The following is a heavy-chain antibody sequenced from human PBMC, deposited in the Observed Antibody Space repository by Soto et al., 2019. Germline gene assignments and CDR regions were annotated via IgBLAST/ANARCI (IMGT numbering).Heavy chain of an antibody. CDR1: GFTFSSYG. CDR3: AKDPSSGYYHDY. Sequence: HPGGSLRLSCAASGFTFSSYGMHWVRQAPGKGLEWVAVISYDGSNKYYADSVKGRFTISRDNSKNTLYLQMNSLRAEDTAVYYCAKDPSSGYYHDYWGQGTLVTVSS. D-gene: IGHD3-22*01. J-gene: IGHJ4*02. V-gene: IGHV3-30*18. CDR2: ISYDGSNK.